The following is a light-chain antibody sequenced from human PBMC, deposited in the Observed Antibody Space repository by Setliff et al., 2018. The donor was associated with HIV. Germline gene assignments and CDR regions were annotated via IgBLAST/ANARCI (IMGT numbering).Light chain of an antibody. J-gene: IGLJ1*01. CDR2: DVS. V-gene: IGLV2-14*01. CDR1: SSDVGTYNA. CDR3: SSYTSSGTDV. Sequence: QSVLTQPASVSGSPGQSITISCTGTSSDVGTYNAVYWYQQHPGKAPKLMIYDVSTRPSGVSNRFSGSKSGNTASLTISGLQTEDEADYYCSSYTSSGTDVFGTGTKVTVL.